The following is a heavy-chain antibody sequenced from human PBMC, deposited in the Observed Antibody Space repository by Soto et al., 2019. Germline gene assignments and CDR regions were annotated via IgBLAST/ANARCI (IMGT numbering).Heavy chain of an antibody. J-gene: IGHJ4*02. Sequence: SETLSLTCTVSGGFISSSSFYWGWIRQPPGKGLEWIGTIYYTGSTYYSPSLKSRVTMSVDTSKNQFSLKLSSVTAADTAVYYCAREIRGSCSSSTCYGRNWGQGTLVTVSS. CDR2: IYYTGST. CDR3: AREIRGSCSSSTCYGRN. CDR1: GGFISSSSFY. D-gene: IGHD2-2*01. V-gene: IGHV4-39*02.